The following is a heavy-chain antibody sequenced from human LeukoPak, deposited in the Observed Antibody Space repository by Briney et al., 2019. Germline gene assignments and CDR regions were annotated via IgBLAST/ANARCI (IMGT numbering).Heavy chain of an antibody. CDR1: GYEFVSYD. D-gene: IGHD1-14*01. J-gene: IGHJ4*02. Sequence: ASVKVSCKASGYEFVSYDINWVRQATGQGLEWMGWMNPDSENTGYAPKFQGRVTMTSDRSTRTAYMELTGLKSEDTGVCFCARGPLAPLVGIDRRKDYWGQGTQVTVSS. V-gene: IGHV1-8*01. CDR3: ARGPLAPLVGIDRRKDY. CDR2: MNPDSENT.